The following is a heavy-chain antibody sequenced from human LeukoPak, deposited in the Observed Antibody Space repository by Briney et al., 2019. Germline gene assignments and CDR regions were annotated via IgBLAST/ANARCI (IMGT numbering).Heavy chain of an antibody. J-gene: IGHJ4*02. V-gene: IGHV4-30-2*06. CDR1: GGSISSGGYS. CDR3: ARGAYSFVGYFDY. D-gene: IGHD5-18*01. CDR2: IYHSGTT. Sequence: PSETLSLTCAVSGGSISSGGYSWSWIRQSPGKGLEWFGTIYHSGTTSYNPSLKSRVTISVDTSNNQFSLKLTSVTAADTAVYYCARGAYSFVGYFDYWGQGTLVTVSS.